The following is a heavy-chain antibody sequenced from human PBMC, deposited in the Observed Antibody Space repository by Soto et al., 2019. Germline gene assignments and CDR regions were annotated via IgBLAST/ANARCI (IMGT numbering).Heavy chain of an antibody. CDR2: IIPIFGTA. CDR3: ARDSRGDPYSYGHTSDY. D-gene: IGHD5-18*01. Sequence: QVQLVQSGAEVKKPGSSVKVSCKASGGTFSSYAISWVRQAPGQGLEWMGGIIPIFGTANYAQKFQGRVTITADESTSTAYMELSSLRSEDMAVYYCARDSRGDPYSYGHTSDYWGQGTLVTVSS. V-gene: IGHV1-69*01. J-gene: IGHJ4*02. CDR1: GGTFSSYA.